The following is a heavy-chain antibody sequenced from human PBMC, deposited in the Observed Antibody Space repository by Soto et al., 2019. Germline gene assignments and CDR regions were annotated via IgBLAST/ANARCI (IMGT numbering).Heavy chain of an antibody. J-gene: IGHJ1*01. V-gene: IGHV4-39*02. Sequence: SETLSLTCTVSGGSISRSGYYWDWIRQPPGKGLEWIGSIYYSGSTYYNPSLKSRVTISVDTSKNHFSLKLSSVTAADTSVYYCARRRTFCSDTTCYPYFEVWGQGTLVTVSS. D-gene: IGHD2-2*01. CDR3: ARRRTFCSDTTCYPYFEV. CDR1: GGSISRSGYY. CDR2: IYYSGST.